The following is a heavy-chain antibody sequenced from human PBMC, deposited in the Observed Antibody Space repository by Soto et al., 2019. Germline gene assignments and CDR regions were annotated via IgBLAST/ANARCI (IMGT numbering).Heavy chain of an antibody. CDR2: TYYRSEWYN. D-gene: IGHD3-16*01. V-gene: IGHV6-1*01. J-gene: IGHJ4*02. CDR3: ARGNAGGFDY. Sequence: SQTLSLTCAISGDSVSRNSAAWNWIRQSPSRGLERLGRTYYRSEWYNDYAVSVKGRLSINPDTSKYRFSLQLNSVTPEDTAVYYCARGNAGGFDYWGQGTLVTVSS. CDR1: GDSVSRNSAA.